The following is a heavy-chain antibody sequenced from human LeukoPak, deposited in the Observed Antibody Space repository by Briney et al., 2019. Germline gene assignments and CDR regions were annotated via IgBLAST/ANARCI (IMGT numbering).Heavy chain of an antibody. Sequence: ASVKVSCKASGYTFTSYGISWVRQAPGQGVEWMGWISAYNGNTNYAQKLQGRVTMTTDTSTSTAYMELRSLRSDDTAVYYCASVDSGGDYFDYWGQGTLVTVSS. CDR3: ASVDSGGDYFDY. J-gene: IGHJ4*02. D-gene: IGHD2-15*01. CDR1: GYTFTSYG. CDR2: ISAYNGNT. V-gene: IGHV1-18*01.